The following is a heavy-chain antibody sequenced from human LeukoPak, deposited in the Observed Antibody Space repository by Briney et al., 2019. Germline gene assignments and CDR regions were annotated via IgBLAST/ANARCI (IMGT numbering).Heavy chain of an antibody. CDR3: ARGVVGATTRSVLGY. Sequence: GGSVKVSCKASGYTFTGYYRHWVRQAPGQGLEWMGWINPNSGGTNYAQKFQGRDTMTRDTSISTAYMELSRLRSDDTAVYYCARGVVGATTRSVLGYWGQGTLVTVSS. J-gene: IGHJ4*02. CDR2: INPNSGGT. CDR1: GYTFTGYY. D-gene: IGHD1-26*01. V-gene: IGHV1-2*02.